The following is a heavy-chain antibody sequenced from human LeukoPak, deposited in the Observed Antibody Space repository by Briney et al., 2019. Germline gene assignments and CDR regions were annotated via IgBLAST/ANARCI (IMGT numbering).Heavy chain of an antibody. Sequence: SETLSLTCTVSGGSISSYYWSWIRQPPGKGLEWIGYIYYSGSANYNPSLKSRVTMSVDTSKNQFSLEVASVSAADAAVYYCARGSGWSNYYYYYGMDVWGQGTTVTVSS. CDR1: GGSISSYY. V-gene: IGHV4-59*01. CDR2: IYYSGSA. J-gene: IGHJ6*02. CDR3: ARGSGWSNYYYYYGMDV. D-gene: IGHD6-19*01.